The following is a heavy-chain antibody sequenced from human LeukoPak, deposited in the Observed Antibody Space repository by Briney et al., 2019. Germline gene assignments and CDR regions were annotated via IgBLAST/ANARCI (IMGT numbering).Heavy chain of an antibody. CDR3: AEQTTIPHWFDP. CDR2: IYYSGST. D-gene: IGHD4-17*01. J-gene: IGHJ5*02. V-gene: IGHV4-59*01. CDR1: GGSISSYY. Sequence: KASETPSLTCTVSGGSISSYYWSWIRRPPGKGLEWIGYIYYSGSTNYNPSLKSRVTISVDTSKNQFSLKLSSVTAADTAVYYCAEQTTIPHWFDPWGQGTLVTVSS.